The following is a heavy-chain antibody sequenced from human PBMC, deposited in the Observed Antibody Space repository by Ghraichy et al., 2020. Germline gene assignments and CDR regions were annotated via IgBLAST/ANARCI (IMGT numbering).Heavy chain of an antibody. CDR2: ISYDGSNK. Sequence: GESLKISCAASGFTFSSYGMHWVRQAPGKGLEWVAVISYDGSNKYYADSVKGRFTISRDNSKNTLYLQMNSLRAEDTAVYYCAKERWLTPFLYYYYYYGMDVWGQGTTVTVSS. J-gene: IGHJ6*02. CDR3: AKERWLTPFLYYYYYYGMDV. CDR1: GFTFSSYG. D-gene: IGHD6-19*01. V-gene: IGHV3-30*18.